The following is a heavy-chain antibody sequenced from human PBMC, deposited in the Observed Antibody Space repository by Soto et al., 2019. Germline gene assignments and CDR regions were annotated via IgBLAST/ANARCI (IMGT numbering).Heavy chain of an antibody. CDR2: ISGSGGST. V-gene: IGHV3-23*01. J-gene: IGHJ4*02. D-gene: IGHD1-26*01. CDR3: ARRGSGSYYDY. CDR1: GFTFSSYA. Sequence: EVQLLESGGGLVQPGGSLRLSCAASGFTFSSYAMRWVRQAPGKGLEWVSAISGSGGSTYYADSVKGRFTISIDNSTNTLYLQMNSLRAEDTAVYYCARRGSGSYYDYWGQGTLVTVSS.